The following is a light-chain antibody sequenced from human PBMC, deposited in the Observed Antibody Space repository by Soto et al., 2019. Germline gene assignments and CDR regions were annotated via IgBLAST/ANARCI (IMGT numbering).Light chain of an antibody. J-gene: IGKJ5*01. CDR2: AAS. V-gene: IGKV1-39*01. CDR3: QQSYNTPQYT. Sequence: DIQMTRSPSSLSASIGDRVTITCRASQTISSYLNWYQQKPGKAPKLLIYAASSLQSGVPSRFSGSGSGIDFTLTISSLQPEDFAIYYCQQSYNTPQYTFGQGTRLEIK. CDR1: QTISSY.